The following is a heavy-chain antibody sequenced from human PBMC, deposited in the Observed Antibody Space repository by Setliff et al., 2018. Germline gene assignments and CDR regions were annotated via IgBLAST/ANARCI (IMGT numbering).Heavy chain of an antibody. D-gene: IGHD6-19*01. CDR2: ISNSGSTI. V-gene: IGHV3-11*04. CDR1: GFTFSDYY. CDR3: ARASSVAGLTTDY. Sequence: GGSLRLSCAASGFTFSDYYMSWIRQPPGKGLEWVSYISNSGSTIYYAASVKGRFTISRDNARNSLYLQMNSLRAEDTAVYYCARASSVAGLTTDYWGQGTLVTVSS. J-gene: IGHJ4*02.